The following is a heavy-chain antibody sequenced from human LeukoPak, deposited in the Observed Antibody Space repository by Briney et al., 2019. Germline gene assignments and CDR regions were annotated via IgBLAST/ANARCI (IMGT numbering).Heavy chain of an antibody. CDR2: MNPNSGNT. CDR3: ARGITMVRRVMFWFDP. D-gene: IGHD3-10*01. CDR1: GYTFTSYD. V-gene: IGHV1-8*01. J-gene: IGHJ5*02. Sequence: ASVKVSCKASGYTFTSYDINWVRQATGQGLEWMGWMNPNSGNTGYAQKFQGRVTMTRNTSISTAYMELSSLRSEDTAVYYCARGITMVRRVMFWFDPWGQGTLVTVSS.